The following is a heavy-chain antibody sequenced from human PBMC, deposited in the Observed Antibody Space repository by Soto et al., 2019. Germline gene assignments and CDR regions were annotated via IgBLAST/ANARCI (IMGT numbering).Heavy chain of an antibody. V-gene: IGHV2-26*01. D-gene: IGHD6-19*01. CDR1: GFSLSNARMG. Sequence: QVTLKESGPVLAKPTETLTLTCTVSGFSLSNARMGVSWIRQPPGKALEWLAHIFSNDEKYYSTSLKSRLTISKDNSKSQVVLTMTNMDPVDTATYYCALTGGVAGYYFDYWGQGTLVTVSS. J-gene: IGHJ4*02. CDR3: ALTGGVAGYYFDY. CDR2: IFSNDEK.